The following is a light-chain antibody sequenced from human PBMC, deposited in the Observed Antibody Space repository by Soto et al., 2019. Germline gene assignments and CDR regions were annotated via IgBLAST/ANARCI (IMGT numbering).Light chain of an antibody. V-gene: IGKV1-9*01. J-gene: IGKJ1*01. Sequence: DIPLTQSPSFLSASVGDRVTIPCRASQGIRSFLAWYQQKPGKAPKLLIYGASTLQSGVPSRFSGSGSGTEFTLTISNLQPEDFATYYCQQVRTYPWTFGQGTKVEIK. CDR1: QGIRSF. CDR2: GAS. CDR3: QQVRTYPWT.